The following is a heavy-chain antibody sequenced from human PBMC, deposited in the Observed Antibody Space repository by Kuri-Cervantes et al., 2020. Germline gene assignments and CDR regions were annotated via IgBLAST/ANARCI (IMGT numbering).Heavy chain of an antibody. J-gene: IGHJ4*02. V-gene: IGHV3-30*04. CDR2: ISYDGSNK. D-gene: IGHD1-26*01. Sequence: GGSLRLSCAASGFTFSSYAMHWVRQAPGKGLEWVAVISYDGSNKYYADSVKGRFTISRDNSKNTLYLQMSSLTDEDTAVYYCARDHKWAFDYWGQGILVTVSS. CDR3: ARDHKWAFDY. CDR1: GFTFSSYA.